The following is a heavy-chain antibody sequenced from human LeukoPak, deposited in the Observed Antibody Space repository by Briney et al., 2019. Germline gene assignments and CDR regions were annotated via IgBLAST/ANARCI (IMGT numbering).Heavy chain of an antibody. Sequence: WETLSLTCAVYGGTFSGYYLSWIRQAPGKGLEWIGEINHSGSTNYNPSIKSRVTISVDTSKNKFSLKLSSVNAADTAVYYWARDPPTVVVPAAIGAFDIWGQGTMVTVSS. CDR1: GGTFSGYY. CDR2: INHSGST. V-gene: IGHV4-34*01. J-gene: IGHJ3*02. CDR3: ARDPPTVVVPAAIGAFDI. D-gene: IGHD2-2*01.